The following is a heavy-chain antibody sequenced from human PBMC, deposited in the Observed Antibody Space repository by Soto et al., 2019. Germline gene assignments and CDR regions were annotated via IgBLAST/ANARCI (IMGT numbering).Heavy chain of an antibody. CDR1: GFTFKNYA. V-gene: IGHV3-23*01. D-gene: IGHD3-10*01. Sequence: EAQLLESGGGLVQPGGSLRLSCAASGFTFKNYAMTWVRQAPGKGLEWASSIHGSGGGTYYADSVKGRFTVSRDDSKETLDLQMSSLRVDDTAVDFCAKDAVPYNGVWDWFDTWGKGTLVTVSS. CDR3: AKDAVPYNGVWDWFDT. J-gene: IGHJ5*02. CDR2: IHGSGGGT.